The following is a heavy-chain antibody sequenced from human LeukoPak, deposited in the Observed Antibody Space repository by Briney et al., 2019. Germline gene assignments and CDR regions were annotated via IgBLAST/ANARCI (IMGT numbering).Heavy chain of an antibody. CDR3: ARGPSGYHNT. CDR1: GFTFSSYA. D-gene: IGHD5-12*01. CDR2: IKQDGSEK. Sequence: PGGSLRLSCAASGFTFSSYAMHWVRQAPGKGLEWVANIKQDGSEKYYVDSVKGRFTISRDNAKNSLYLQMNSLRAEDTAVYYCARGPSGYHNTGGQGTLVTVSS. V-gene: IGHV3-7*01. J-gene: IGHJ4*02.